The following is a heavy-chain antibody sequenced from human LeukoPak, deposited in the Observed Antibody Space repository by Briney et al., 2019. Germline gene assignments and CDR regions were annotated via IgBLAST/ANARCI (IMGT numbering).Heavy chain of an antibody. J-gene: IGHJ6*02. CDR1: GFTFSSYW. CDR3: ARVDGHVLTGYRDYYYYGMDV. D-gene: IGHD3-9*01. V-gene: IGHV3-7*01. CDR2: IKQDGSKK. Sequence: GGSLRLSCAASGFTFSSYWMSWVRQAPGKGLEWVANIKQDGSKKYYVDSVKGRFTISRDNAKNSLYLQMNSLRAEDTAVYYCARVDGHVLTGYRDYYYYGMDVWGQGTTVTVSS.